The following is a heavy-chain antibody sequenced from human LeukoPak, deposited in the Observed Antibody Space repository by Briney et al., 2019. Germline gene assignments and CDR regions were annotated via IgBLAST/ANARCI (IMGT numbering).Heavy chain of an antibody. J-gene: IGHJ6*02. V-gene: IGHV3-9*01. CDR3: AKDRDYYGMDV. Sequence: GGSLRLSCAASGFTFDDYAMHWVRQAPGKGLEWVSGISWNSGSIGYADSVKGRFTISRDNAKSSLYLQMNSLRAEDTALYYCAKDRDYYGMDVWGQGTTVTVSS. CDR1: GFTFDDYA. CDR2: ISWNSGSI.